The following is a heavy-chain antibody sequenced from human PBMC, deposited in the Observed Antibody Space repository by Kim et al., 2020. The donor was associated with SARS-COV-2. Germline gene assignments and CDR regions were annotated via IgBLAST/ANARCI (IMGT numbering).Heavy chain of an antibody. CDR2: ISAYNGNT. CDR3: ASGDIVVVPAATAHWDYYYGMDV. J-gene: IGHJ6*02. CDR1: GYTFTSYG. Sequence: ASVKVSCKASGYTFTSYGISWVRQAPGQGLEWMGWISAYNGNTNYAQKLQGRVTMTTDTSTSTAYMELRSLRSDDTAVYYCASGDIVVVPAATAHWDYYYGMDVWGQGTTVTVSS. V-gene: IGHV1-18*01. D-gene: IGHD2-2*01.